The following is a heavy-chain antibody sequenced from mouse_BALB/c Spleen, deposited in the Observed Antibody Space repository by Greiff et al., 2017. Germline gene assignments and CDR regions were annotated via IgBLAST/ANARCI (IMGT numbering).Heavy chain of an antibody. Sequence: QVQLQQSGAELARPGASVKLSCKASGYTFTSYWMQWVKQRPGQGLEWIGAIYPGDGDTRYTQKFKGKATLTADKSSSTAYMQLSSLASEDSAVYYCAREGVTTTSYAMDYWGQGTSVTVSS. CDR3: AREGVTTTSYAMDY. D-gene: IGHD2-1*01. J-gene: IGHJ4*01. CDR2: IYPGDGDT. V-gene: IGHV1-87*01. CDR1: GYTFTSYW.